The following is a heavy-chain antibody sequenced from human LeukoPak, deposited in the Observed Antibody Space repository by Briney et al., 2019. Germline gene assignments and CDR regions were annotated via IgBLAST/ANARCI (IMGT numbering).Heavy chain of an antibody. CDR1: GGSFSGYY. J-gene: IGHJ4*02. CDR3: ARLLSVAGDY. Sequence: PSETLSLTCAVYGGSFSGYYWSWIRQPPGKGLEWIGEINHSGSTYYNPSLKSRVTISVDTSKNQFSLRLSSVTAADTAVYYCARLLSVAGDYWGQGTLVTVSS. V-gene: IGHV4-34*01. CDR2: INHSGST. D-gene: IGHD6-19*01.